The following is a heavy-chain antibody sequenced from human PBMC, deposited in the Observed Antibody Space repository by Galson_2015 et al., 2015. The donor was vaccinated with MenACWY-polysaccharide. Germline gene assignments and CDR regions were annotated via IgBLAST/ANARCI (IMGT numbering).Heavy chain of an antibody. D-gene: IGHD3-22*01. Sequence: PALVNPTQTLTLPCTFSGFSLRTRGAGVGWIRQPPGKALEWLALVYSNGDTRYRPSLKNRLTITKDTSKNQVVLTMTNMDPVDTATYYCAHRPWYYNSSGFYLYYFDYWGQGTLVTVSS. CDR1: GFSLRTRGAG. J-gene: IGHJ4*02. V-gene: IGHV2-5*01. CDR3: AHRPWYYNSSGFYLYYFDY. CDR2: VYSNGDT.